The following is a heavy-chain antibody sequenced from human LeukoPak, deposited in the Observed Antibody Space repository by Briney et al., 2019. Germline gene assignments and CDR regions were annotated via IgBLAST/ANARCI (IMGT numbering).Heavy chain of an antibody. CDR3: ARLRGSLFAGPDY. CDR1: GFTFSSYT. Sequence: GGSLRLSCAASGFTFSSYTMSWVRQAPGKGLEWVSAISGSGGSTYYADSVKGRFTISRDNSKNTLYLQMNSLRAEDTAVYYCARLRGSLFAGPDYWGQGTLVTVSS. V-gene: IGHV3-23*01. J-gene: IGHJ4*02. CDR2: ISGSGGST. D-gene: IGHD3-16*01.